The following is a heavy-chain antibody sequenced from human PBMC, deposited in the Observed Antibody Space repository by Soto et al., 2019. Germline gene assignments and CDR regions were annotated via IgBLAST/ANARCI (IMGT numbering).Heavy chain of an antibody. CDR1: GYTFTYRY. CDR3: ARLWDYDYVWGSYRSWMSAFDI. D-gene: IGHD3-16*02. Sequence: ASVKVSCKASGYTFTYRYLHWVRQAPGQALEWMGWITPFNGNTNYAQKFQDRVTITRDRSMSTAYMELSSLRSEDTAMYYCARLWDYDYVWGSYRSWMSAFDIWGQGTMVTVSS. J-gene: IGHJ3*02. CDR2: ITPFNGNT. V-gene: IGHV1-45*02.